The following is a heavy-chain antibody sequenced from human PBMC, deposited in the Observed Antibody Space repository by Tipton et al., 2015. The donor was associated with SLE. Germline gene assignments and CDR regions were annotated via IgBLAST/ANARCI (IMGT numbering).Heavy chain of an antibody. V-gene: IGHV6-1*01. J-gene: IGHJ6*02. D-gene: IGHD3-10*01. CDR2: TYYRSKWYN. CDR1: GDSVSSNSAA. CDR3: ARDRVGREGYYYYGMDV. Sequence: GLVKPSQTLSLTCAISGDSVSSNSAAWNWVRQSPSRGLEWLGRTYYRSKWYNDYAVSVKSRITINPDTSKNQFSLQLNSVTPEDTAVYYCARDRVGREGYYYYGMDVWGQGTTVTVSS.